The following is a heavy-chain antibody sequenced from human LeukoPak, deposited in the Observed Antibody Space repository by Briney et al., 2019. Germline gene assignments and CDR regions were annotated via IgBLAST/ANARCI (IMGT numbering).Heavy chain of an antibody. CDR3: ARVAGAAYYFDY. Sequence: GASVKVSCKASGGTFSSYAISWVRQAPGQGLEWMGGIIPIFGTANYAQKFQGRVTITADESTSTAHMELSSLRSEDTAVYYCARVAGAAYYFDYWGQGTLVTVSS. V-gene: IGHV1-69*13. CDR1: GGTFSSYA. D-gene: IGHD2-15*01. J-gene: IGHJ4*02. CDR2: IIPIFGTA.